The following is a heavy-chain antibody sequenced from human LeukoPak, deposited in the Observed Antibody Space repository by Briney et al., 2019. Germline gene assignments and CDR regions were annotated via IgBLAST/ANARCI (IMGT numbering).Heavy chain of an antibody. Sequence: GGSLRLSCAASGFTFSSYWMHWVRQAPGKGLVWVSRINSDGSSTSYADSVKGRFTISRDNAKNTLYLQMNSLRAEDTAVYYCARAPSPSLRYFDWLLRGHAFDIWGQGTMVTVSS. CDR2: INSDGSST. CDR1: GFTFSSYW. J-gene: IGHJ3*02. D-gene: IGHD3-9*01. V-gene: IGHV3-74*01. CDR3: ARAPSPSLRYFDWLLRGHAFDI.